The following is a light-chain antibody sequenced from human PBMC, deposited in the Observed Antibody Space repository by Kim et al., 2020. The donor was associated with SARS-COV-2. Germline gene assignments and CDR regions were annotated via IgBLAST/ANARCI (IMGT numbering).Light chain of an antibody. J-gene: IGLJ3*02. CDR1: SSNIGSNT. CDR3: AAWDDSLVWV. CDR2: SNN. Sequence: ELTQPPSASGTPGQRVTISCSGSSSNIGSNTVNWYQQLPGTAPKLLIYSNNQRPSGVPDRFSGSKSGTSASLAISGLQSEDEADYYCAAWDDSLVWVFGGGTQLTVL. V-gene: IGLV1-44*01.